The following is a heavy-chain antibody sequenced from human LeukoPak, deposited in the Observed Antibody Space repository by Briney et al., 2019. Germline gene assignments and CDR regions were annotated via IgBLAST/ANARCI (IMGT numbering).Heavy chain of an antibody. Sequence: PSETLSLTCTVSGGSISSYYWSWIRQPPGKGLEWIGYIYYSGSTNYNPSLKSRVTISVDTSKNQLSLKLSSVTAADTAVYYCARVSGSYFSYYFDYWGQGTLVTVSS. CDR1: GGSISSYY. V-gene: IGHV4-59*01. D-gene: IGHD1-26*01. J-gene: IGHJ4*02. CDR2: IYYSGST. CDR3: ARVSGSYFSYYFDY.